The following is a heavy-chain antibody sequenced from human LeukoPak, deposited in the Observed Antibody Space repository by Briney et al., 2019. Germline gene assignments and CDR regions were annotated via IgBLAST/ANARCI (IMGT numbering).Heavy chain of an antibody. CDR3: ARDSSDYYDSSGYYYRTLDY. Sequence: SETLSLTCTVSGGSISSCYWSWIRQPPGKGLEWIGYIYYSGSTNYNPSLKSRVTISVDTSKNQFSLKLSSVTAADTAVYYCARDSSDYYDSSGYYYRTLDYWGQGTLVTVSS. D-gene: IGHD3-22*01. CDR2: IYYSGST. J-gene: IGHJ4*02. V-gene: IGHV4-59*01. CDR1: GGSISSCY.